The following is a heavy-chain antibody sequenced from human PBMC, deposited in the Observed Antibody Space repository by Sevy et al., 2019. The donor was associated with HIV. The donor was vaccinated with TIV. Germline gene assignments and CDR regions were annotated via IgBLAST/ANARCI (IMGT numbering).Heavy chain of an antibody. V-gene: IGHV1-2*06. CDR2: INPNSGGT. CDR3: ARTVEYSSSSPFDP. J-gene: IGHJ5*02. CDR1: GYTFTGYY. D-gene: IGHD6-6*01. Sequence: ASVKVFCKASGYTFTGYYMHWVRQAPGQGLEWMGRINPNSGGTNYAQKFQGRVTMTRDTSISTAYMELSRLRSDDTAVYYCARTVEYSSSSPFDPWGQGTLVTVSS.